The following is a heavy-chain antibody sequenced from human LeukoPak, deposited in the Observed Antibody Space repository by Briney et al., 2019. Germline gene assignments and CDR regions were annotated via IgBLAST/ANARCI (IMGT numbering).Heavy chain of an antibody. D-gene: IGHD6-19*01. CDR3: AREKRGEQWLDPGGYYFDY. J-gene: IGHJ4*02. CDR2: IYYSGST. CDR1: GRSISSYY. V-gene: IGHV4-59*01. Sequence: SETLSLTCTVSGRSISSYYWSWIRQPPGKGLEWIGYIYYSGSTNYNPSLKSRVTISVDTSKNQFSLKLSSVTAADTAVYCCAREKRGEQWLDPGGYYFDYWGQGTLVTVSS.